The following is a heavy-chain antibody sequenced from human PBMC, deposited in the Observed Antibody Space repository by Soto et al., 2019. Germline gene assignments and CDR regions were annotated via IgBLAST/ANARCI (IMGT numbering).Heavy chain of an antibody. J-gene: IGHJ4*02. CDR3: ARVPLGYCSGGSCYSIDY. CDR2: ISAYNGNT. D-gene: IGHD2-15*01. CDR1: GYTFTSYG. V-gene: IGHV1-18*01. Sequence: VASVKVSCKASGYTFTSYGISWVRQAPGQGLEWVGWISAYNGNTNYAQKLQGRVTMTTDTSTSTAYMELRSLRSDDTAVYYCARVPLGYCSGGSCYSIDYWGQGTLVTVSS.